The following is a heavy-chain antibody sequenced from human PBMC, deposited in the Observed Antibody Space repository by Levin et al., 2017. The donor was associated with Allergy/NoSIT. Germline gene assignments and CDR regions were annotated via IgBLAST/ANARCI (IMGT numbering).Heavy chain of an antibody. V-gene: IGHV3-23*01. CDR2: ITDST. Sequence: GESLKISCAASGFTFSNYPMNWVRQAPGKGLEWVSGITDSTYHADSVKGRFTISRDNSKNTLYLQMNNLRAEDTAVYYCAKEIVVRFSGGMDVWGQGTTVTVSS. CDR3: AKEIVVRFSGGMDV. J-gene: IGHJ6*02. CDR1: GFTFSNYP. D-gene: IGHD2-21*01.